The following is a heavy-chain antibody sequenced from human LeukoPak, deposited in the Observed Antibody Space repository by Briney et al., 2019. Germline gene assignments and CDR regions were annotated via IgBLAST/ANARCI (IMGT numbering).Heavy chain of an antibody. CDR3: AKEEFIASSAGGDY. D-gene: IGHD6-13*01. CDR2: IYSGGST. V-gene: IGHV3-53*01. CDR1: GFTVSSNY. J-gene: IGHJ4*02. Sequence: GGSLRLSCAASGFTVSSNYMSWVRQTPGKGLEWVSLIYSGGSTYYADSVKGRFTISRDNSKNTLYLQMNSLRAEDTAVYYCAKEEFIASSAGGDYWGQGTLVTVSS.